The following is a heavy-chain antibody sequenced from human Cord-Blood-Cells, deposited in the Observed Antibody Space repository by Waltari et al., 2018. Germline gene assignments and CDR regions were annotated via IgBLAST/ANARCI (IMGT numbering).Heavy chain of an antibody. Sequence: QVQLVESGGGVVQPGRSLRLPCAASGFTFTSSGMHWVRQAPGKGLEWVAVISYDGSNKYYADSVKGRFTISRDNSKNTLYLQMNSLRAEDTAVYYCAKDGGYYFDYWGQGTLVTVSS. CDR3: AKDGGYYFDY. CDR1: GFTFTSSG. CDR2: ISYDGSNK. J-gene: IGHJ4*02. D-gene: IGHD3-16*01. V-gene: IGHV3-30*18.